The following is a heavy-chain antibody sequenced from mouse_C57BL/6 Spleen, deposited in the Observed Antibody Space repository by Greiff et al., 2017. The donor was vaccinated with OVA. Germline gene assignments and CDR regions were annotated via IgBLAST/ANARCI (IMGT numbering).Heavy chain of an antibody. CDR3: AREIYYYGRKGDYFDY. J-gene: IGHJ2*01. V-gene: IGHV1-80*01. Sequence: QVQLKESGAELVKPGASVKISCKASGYAFSSYWMNWVKQRPGKGLEWIGQIYPGDGDTNYNGKFKGKATLTADKSSSTAYMQLSSLTSEDSAVYFCAREIYYYGRKGDYFDYWGQGTTLTVSS. CDR1: GYAFSSYW. D-gene: IGHD1-1*01. CDR2: IYPGDGDT.